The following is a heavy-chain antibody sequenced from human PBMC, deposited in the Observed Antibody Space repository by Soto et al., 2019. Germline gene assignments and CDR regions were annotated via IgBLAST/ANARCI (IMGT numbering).Heavy chain of an antibody. V-gene: IGHV3-9*01. CDR3: AIDPCEILTGYNNWFDP. CDR2: VSWNSGNI. J-gene: IGHJ5*02. CDR1: GFTFHNYA. D-gene: IGHD3-9*01. Sequence: GGSLRLSCAASGFTFHNYAMHWVRQAPGKGLEWVAGVSWNSGNIDFGDSVKGRFTISRDNAKNSLYLQMNSLRPEDTAVYYFAIDPCEILTGYNNWFDPWGQGTLVTVSS.